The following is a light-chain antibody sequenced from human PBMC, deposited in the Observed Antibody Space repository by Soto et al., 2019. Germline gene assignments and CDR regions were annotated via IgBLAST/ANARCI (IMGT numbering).Light chain of an antibody. CDR2: GAF. J-gene: IGKJ1*01. CDR3: QQYGSSIQT. Sequence: EIVMTQSPATLSVSPGERATLSCRASQSIGSNLAWYQQKPGQPPRLLIYGAFSRATGIPDRFSGSGSGTDFTLTISRLEPEDFAVYYCQQYGSSIQTFGQGTKVDI. CDR1: QSIGSN. V-gene: IGKV3-20*01.